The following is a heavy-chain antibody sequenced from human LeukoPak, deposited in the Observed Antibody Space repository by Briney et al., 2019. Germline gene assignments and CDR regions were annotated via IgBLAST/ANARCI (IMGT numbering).Heavy chain of an antibody. V-gene: IGHV1-8*01. D-gene: IGHD6-19*01. CDR1: GYTFTSYD. CDR3: ARGRGSGWYDYYYYYMDV. J-gene: IGHJ6*03. CDR2: MNPNSGNT. Sequence: ASMKVSCKASGYTFTSYDINWVRQATGQGLEWMGWMNPNSGNTGYAQKFQGRVTMTRNTSISTAYMELSSLRSEDTGVYYCARGRGSGWYDYYYYYMDVWGKGTTVTISS.